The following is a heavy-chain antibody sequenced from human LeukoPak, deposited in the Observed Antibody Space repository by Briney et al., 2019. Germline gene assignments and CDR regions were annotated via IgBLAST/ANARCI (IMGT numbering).Heavy chain of an antibody. CDR1: GFTFSSYE. CDR2: ISSSGGTI. CDR3: ARDRGYCRSTSCYSYWFDS. J-gene: IGHJ5*01. D-gene: IGHD2-2*03. Sequence: GGSLRLSCAASGFTFSSYEMNWVRQAPGKGLEWVSLISSSGGTIYYADSVKGRFTISRDNADNSLYLQMNSLRGEDTAVYYCARDRGYCRSTSCYSYWFDSWGQGTLVTVSS. V-gene: IGHV3-48*03.